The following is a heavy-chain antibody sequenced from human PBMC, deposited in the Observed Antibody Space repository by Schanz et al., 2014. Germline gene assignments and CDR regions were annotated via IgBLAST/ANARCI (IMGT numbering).Heavy chain of an antibody. D-gene: IGHD3-3*01. Sequence: EVQLLESGGGLAQPGGSLRLACAASGFNFNTYAMSWVRQAPGKGLEWVSGLTEGGGGTYYTDAVKGRFTISRDSSKNTLYLQMNSLRAEDTAVYYCVRGVRIDYWGQGTLVTVSS. CDR1: GFNFNTYA. J-gene: IGHJ4*02. CDR2: LTEGGGGT. CDR3: VRGVRIDY. V-gene: IGHV3-23*01.